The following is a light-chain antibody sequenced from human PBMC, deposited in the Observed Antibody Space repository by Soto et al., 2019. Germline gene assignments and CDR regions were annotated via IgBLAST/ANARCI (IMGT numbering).Light chain of an antibody. CDR2: KVT. CDR1: SSDVGSRDL. V-gene: IGLV2-23*02. CDR3: CSDAGSSTWV. J-gene: IGLJ3*02. Sequence: QSVLTQPASVTGSPGQSITISCTGTSSDVGSRDLVSWYQQHPGKAPKLIIYKVTKRPSGVSNRFSGSKSGNTASLTISGLQAGDEADYYCCSDAGSSTWVFGGGTKLTVL.